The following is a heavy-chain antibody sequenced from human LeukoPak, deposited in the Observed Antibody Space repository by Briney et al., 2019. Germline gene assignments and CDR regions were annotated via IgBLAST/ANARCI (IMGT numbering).Heavy chain of an antibody. CDR3: ARGRGYPLDAFDI. J-gene: IGHJ3*02. CDR1: GFTFSSYE. CDR2: ISSSGSTI. V-gene: IGHV3-48*03. D-gene: IGHD5-18*01. Sequence: GGSLRLSCAASGFTFSSYEMNWVRQAPGKGLEWVSYISSSGSTIYYADSVKGRFTISRDDAKNSLYLQMNSLRAEDTAVYYCARGRGYPLDAFDIWGQGTMVTVPS.